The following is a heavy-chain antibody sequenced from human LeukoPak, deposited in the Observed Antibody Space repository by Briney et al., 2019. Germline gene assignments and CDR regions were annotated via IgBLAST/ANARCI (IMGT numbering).Heavy chain of an antibody. CDR1: GFTFSSYG. D-gene: IGHD2-15*01. J-gene: IGHJ3*02. CDR3: AREDSFWAFDI. CDR2: IWYDGSKK. V-gene: IGHV3-33*01. Sequence: GGSLRLSCAASGFTFSSYGMHWVRQAPGKGLEWVAVIWYDGSKKYYADSVKGRFTISRDNSKNTLYLQMNSLRAEDTAVYYCAREDSFWAFDIWGQGTMVTVSS.